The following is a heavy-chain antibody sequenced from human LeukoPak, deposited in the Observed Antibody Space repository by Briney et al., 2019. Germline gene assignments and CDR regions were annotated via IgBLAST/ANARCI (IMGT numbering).Heavy chain of an antibody. J-gene: IGHJ3*02. D-gene: IGHD3-10*01. V-gene: IGHV3-7*01. Sequence: GGSLRLSCVASGFDFSTYWMSWVRQAPGEGLEWVANIPQDGSEKYYVDSVKGRFTISRDNAKNSLYLQMNSLRAEDTAVYYCARPLTNAFDIWGQGTMVTVSS. CDR2: IPQDGSEK. CDR3: ARPLTNAFDI. CDR1: GFDFSTYW.